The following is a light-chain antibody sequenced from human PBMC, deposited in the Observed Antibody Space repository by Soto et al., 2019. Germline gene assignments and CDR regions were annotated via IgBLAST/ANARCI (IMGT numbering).Light chain of an antibody. CDR2: GSS. J-gene: IGKJ1*01. V-gene: IGKV3-20*01. CDR3: QQYDISPRT. CDR1: QSLNSFY. Sequence: ELVLTQSPGTLSLSPGERATLSCRASQSLNSFYLAWYQQKPGQAPRLLICGSSNRATGIPDRFSGSGSGTDFTLTISRLDPEDFAVYYCQQYDISPRTFGQGTKVDIK.